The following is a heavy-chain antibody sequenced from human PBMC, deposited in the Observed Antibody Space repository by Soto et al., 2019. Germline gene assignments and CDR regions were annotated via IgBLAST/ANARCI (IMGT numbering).Heavy chain of an antibody. Sequence: AXVKVSCKASGYTFISHFIPWVLQTPGQRLEWMGWINVGNGNTKYSQKFQGRVTVTRDTSASTAYMELSSLRSEDTAVYYCARVMNPYSSSLYYFDYWGLGTLVTVSS. J-gene: IGHJ4*02. CDR3: ARVMNPYSSSLYYFDY. CDR1: GYTFISHF. D-gene: IGHD6-13*01. CDR2: INVGNGNT. V-gene: IGHV1-3*01.